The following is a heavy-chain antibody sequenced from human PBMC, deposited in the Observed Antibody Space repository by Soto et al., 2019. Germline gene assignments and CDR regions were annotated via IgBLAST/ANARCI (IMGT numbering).Heavy chain of an antibody. D-gene: IGHD3-16*02. V-gene: IGHV4-34*01. CDR2: INHSGST. CDR1: GGSFSGYY. J-gene: IGHJ4*02. CDR3: ARGAGYYDYVWGSYRPPHHFDY. Sequence: SETLSLTCAVYGGSFSGYYWSWIRQPPGKGLEWIGEINHSGSTNYNPSLKSRVTISVDTSKNQFSLKLSSVTAADTAVYYCARGAGYYDYVWGSYRPPHHFDYWGQGTLVTVSS.